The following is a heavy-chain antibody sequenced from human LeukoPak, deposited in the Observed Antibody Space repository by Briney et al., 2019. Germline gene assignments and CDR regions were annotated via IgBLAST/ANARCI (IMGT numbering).Heavy chain of an antibody. CDR3: ARDHGDY. CDR1: GGSISSGGYC. V-gene: IGHV4-31*03. CDR2: IYYSGST. Sequence: SETLSLTCTVSGGSISSGGYCWSWIRQHPGKGLEWIGYIYYSGSTYYNPSLKSRVTISVDTSKNQFSLKLSSVTAADTAVYYCARDHGDYWGQGTLVTVSS. J-gene: IGHJ4*02.